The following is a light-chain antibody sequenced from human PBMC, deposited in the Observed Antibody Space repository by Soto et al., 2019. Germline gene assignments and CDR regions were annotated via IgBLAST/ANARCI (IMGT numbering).Light chain of an antibody. Sequence: EIVLTQSPATLSLSPGERATLSCRASQNIASYLAWYQHRPGQAPRLLISDASNRAAGIPDRFSGSGSGTAFTLTISSLEPEDFAIYYCQQRTNGPPLTFGGGTRVEIK. J-gene: IGKJ4*01. V-gene: IGKV3-11*01. CDR2: DAS. CDR3: QQRTNGPPLT. CDR1: QNIASY.